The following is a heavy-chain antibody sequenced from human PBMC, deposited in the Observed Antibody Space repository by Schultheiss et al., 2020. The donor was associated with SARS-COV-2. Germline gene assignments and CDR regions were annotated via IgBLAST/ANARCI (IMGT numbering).Heavy chain of an antibody. V-gene: IGHV3-48*04. CDR2: ISSSGSTI. D-gene: IGHD3-10*01. Sequence: GGSLRLSCAASGFTFSSYSMNWVRQAPGKGLEWVSYISSSGSTIYYADSVKGRFTISRDNAKNSLYLQMNSLRAEDTAVYYCARGMQLGERPDAFDIWGQGTMVTVSS. CDR3: ARGMQLGERPDAFDI. J-gene: IGHJ3*02. CDR1: GFTFSSYS.